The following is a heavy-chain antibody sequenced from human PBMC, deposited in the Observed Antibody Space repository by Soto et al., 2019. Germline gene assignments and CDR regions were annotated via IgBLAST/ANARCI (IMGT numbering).Heavy chain of an antibody. CDR2: IDNSGST. V-gene: IGHV4-4*07. CDR3: ARGGQDFWSGPFDY. Sequence: LSLTCTVSGGSISNYFCNWIRQPAGKGLEWIGRIDNSGSTNYNPSLKSRITMSADTSRNQFSLKLNSVTAADTAVYYCARGGQDFWSGPFDYWGQGALVTVS. CDR1: GGSISNYF. J-gene: IGHJ4*02. D-gene: IGHD3-3*01.